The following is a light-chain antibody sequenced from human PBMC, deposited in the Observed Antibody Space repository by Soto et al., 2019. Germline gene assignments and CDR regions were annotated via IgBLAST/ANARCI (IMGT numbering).Light chain of an antibody. CDR3: SSYTSSSTLVV. J-gene: IGLJ1*01. Sequence: QSVLTQPASVSGPPGQSITISCTGTSSDFGGYNYVSWYQQHPGKAPKLMIYDVSNRPSGVSNRFSGSKSGNTASLTISGLQAEDEADYYCSSYTSSSTLVVFGTGTKVTVL. CDR2: DVS. CDR1: SSDFGGYNY. V-gene: IGLV2-14*01.